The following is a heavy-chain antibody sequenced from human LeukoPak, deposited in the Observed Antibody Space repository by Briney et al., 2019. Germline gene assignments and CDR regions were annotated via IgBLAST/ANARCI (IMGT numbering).Heavy chain of an antibody. J-gene: IGHJ4*02. Sequence: SETLSLTCAVYGGSFSGYYWSWMRQPPGKGLEWIGEINHSGTPNYNPSLKSRATISVDTSTNQLSLKLSSVTAADTAVYYCARHDYGSGNYGVDYWGQGTLVTVSS. CDR1: GGSFSGYY. CDR3: ARHDYGSGNYGVDY. V-gene: IGHV4-34*01. CDR2: INHSGTP. D-gene: IGHD3-10*01.